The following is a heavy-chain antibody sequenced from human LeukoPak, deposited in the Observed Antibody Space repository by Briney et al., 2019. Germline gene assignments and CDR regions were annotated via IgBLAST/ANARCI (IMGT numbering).Heavy chain of an antibody. CDR3: ARGNSENIRYCSSTSCYKADYNWFDP. Sequence: PSETLSLTCTVSGGSISSYYWTWIRQPAGKGLEWIGRIYTSGSTNYNPSLKSRVTMSVDTSKNQFSLKLSSVTAADTAVYYCARGNSENIRYCSSTSCYKADYNWFDPRGQGTLVTVSS. J-gene: IGHJ5*02. V-gene: IGHV4-4*07. CDR2: IYTSGST. CDR1: GGSISSYY. D-gene: IGHD2-2*02.